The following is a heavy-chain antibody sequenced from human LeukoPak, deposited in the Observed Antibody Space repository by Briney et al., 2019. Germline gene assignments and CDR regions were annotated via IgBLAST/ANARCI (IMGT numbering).Heavy chain of an antibody. V-gene: IGHV3-48*01. Sequence: GGSLRLSCAASGFTFSSYSMNWVRQAPGKGLEWVSYISSSSTIYYADSVKGRFTISRDNAKNSLYLQMNSLRAEDTAVYYCARDSNAIPFDYWGQGTLVTVSS. CDR2: ISSSSTI. J-gene: IGHJ4*02. D-gene: IGHD2-21*01. CDR3: ARDSNAIPFDY. CDR1: GFTFSSYS.